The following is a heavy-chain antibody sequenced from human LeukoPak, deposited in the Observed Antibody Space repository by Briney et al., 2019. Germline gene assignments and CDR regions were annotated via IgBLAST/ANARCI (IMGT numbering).Heavy chain of an antibody. Sequence: SETLSLTCTVSGDSISSCYWSWIRQPPGKGLEWIGYIYYSGSTNYNPSLKSRVTISVDTSKNQFSLKLSSVTAADTAVYYCARGVYYDTSDNWFDPWGQGTLVTVSS. D-gene: IGHD3-22*01. CDR3: ARGVYYDTSDNWFDP. CDR2: IYYSGST. V-gene: IGHV4-59*01. CDR1: GDSISSCY. J-gene: IGHJ5*02.